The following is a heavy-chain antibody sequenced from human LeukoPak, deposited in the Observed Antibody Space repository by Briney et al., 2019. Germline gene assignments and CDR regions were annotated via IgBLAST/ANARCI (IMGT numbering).Heavy chain of an antibody. J-gene: IGHJ5*02. D-gene: IGHD3-22*01. Sequence: GASVKVSCKASGYTFTGYYMHWVRQAPGQGLEWMGIINPSGGSTSYAQKFQGRVTMTRDTSTSTVYMELSSLRSEDTAVYYCARGAHVRMYDSNHNCFDPWGQGTLVTVSS. CDR3: ARGAHVRMYDSNHNCFDP. CDR2: INPSGGST. CDR1: GYTFTGYY. V-gene: IGHV1-46*01.